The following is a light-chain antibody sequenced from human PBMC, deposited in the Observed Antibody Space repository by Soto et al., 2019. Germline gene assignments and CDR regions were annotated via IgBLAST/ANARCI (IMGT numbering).Light chain of an antibody. CDR2: AAS. CDR3: QQSYRFPKT. V-gene: IGKV1-39*01. CDR1: QTVTSY. J-gene: IGKJ1*01. Sequence: DVQMTQSPSSLSASVGDSLTLTCRASQTVTSYLNWYQQKPGKAPKLLIYAASTLQIGVHSRFSGSGSGTEFTLTIISLQPEDFATYYCQQSYRFPKTFGRGTKVEVK.